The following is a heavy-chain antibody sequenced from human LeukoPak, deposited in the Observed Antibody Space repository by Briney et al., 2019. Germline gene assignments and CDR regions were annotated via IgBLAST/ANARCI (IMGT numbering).Heavy chain of an antibody. CDR1: GYTFTSYG. CDR2: ISAYNGNT. CDR3: ARDSDYGDYPPFFDY. V-gene: IGHV1-18*01. D-gene: IGHD4-17*01. Sequence: ASVKVSCKASGYTFTSYGISWVRQAPGQGLEWMGWISAYNGNTNYAQKLQGRVTMTTDTSTSTAYMELRSLRSDDTAVYYRARDSDYGDYPPFFDYWGQGTLVTVSS. J-gene: IGHJ4*02.